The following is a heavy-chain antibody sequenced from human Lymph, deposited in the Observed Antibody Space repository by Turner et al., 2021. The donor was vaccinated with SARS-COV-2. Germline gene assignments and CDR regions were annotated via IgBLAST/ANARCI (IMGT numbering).Heavy chain of an antibody. CDR1: GYTFTSYD. CDR2: MNPNSGYT. CDR3: AKGDGYPPHGLLDP. D-gene: IGHD6-25*01. Sequence: QVQLVQSGAEVKKPGASVKVSCKASGYTFTSYDINWVRQATGQGLEWMVWMNPNSGYTGYAQKFQGRVTMTRNTSISTAYMELNSLTSDDTAVYYCAKGDGYPPHGLLDPWGQGTLVTVSS. V-gene: IGHV1-8*01. J-gene: IGHJ5*02.